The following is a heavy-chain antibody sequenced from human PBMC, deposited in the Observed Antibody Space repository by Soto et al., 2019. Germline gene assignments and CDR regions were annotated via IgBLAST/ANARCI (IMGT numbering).Heavy chain of an antibody. J-gene: IGHJ6*02. D-gene: IGHD3-10*01. CDR3: ARDQAPYYYGSRSDYYYYGMDV. CDR2: IIPIFGTA. Sequence: QVQLVQSGAEVKKPGSSVKVSCKASGGTFSSYAISWVRQAPGHGLEWMGGIIPIFGTANYAQKFQGRVTITADESTSTAYMELSSLRSEDTAVYYCARDQAPYYYGSRSDYYYYGMDVWGQGTTVTVSS. V-gene: IGHV1-69*01. CDR1: GGTFSSYA.